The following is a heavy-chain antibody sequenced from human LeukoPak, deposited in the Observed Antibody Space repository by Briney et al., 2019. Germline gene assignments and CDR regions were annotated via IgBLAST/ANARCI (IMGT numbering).Heavy chain of an antibody. Sequence: SETLSLTCTVSGGSISSGGYYWSWIRQHPGKGLEWIGYIYYSGSTYYNPSLKSRVTIPVDTSKNQFSLKLSSVTAADTAVYYCARAPPIRYYYGSGSGFDYWGQGTLVTVSS. CDR2: IYYSGST. V-gene: IGHV4-31*03. CDR3: ARAPPIRYYYGSGSGFDY. CDR1: GGSISSGGYY. J-gene: IGHJ4*02. D-gene: IGHD3-10*01.